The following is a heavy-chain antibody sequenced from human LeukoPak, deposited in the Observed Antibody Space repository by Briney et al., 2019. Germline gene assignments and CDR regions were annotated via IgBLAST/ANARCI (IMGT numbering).Heavy chain of an antibody. J-gene: IGHJ5*01. CDR2: INPSGGST. CDR3: AKGAYGSGSAQPGIDS. CDR1: GYTFTSYY. D-gene: IGHD3-10*01. Sequence: GASVKVSCKASGYTFTSYYMHWVRQAPGEGLEWMGIINPSGGSTSYAQKFQGRVSMTRDTSTRTVDMELSSLRSEDTAVYYCAKGAYGSGSAQPGIDSWGQGTLVTVSS. V-gene: IGHV1-46*01.